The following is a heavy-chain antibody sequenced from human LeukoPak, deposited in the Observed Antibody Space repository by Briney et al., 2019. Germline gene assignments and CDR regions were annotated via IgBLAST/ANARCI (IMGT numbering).Heavy chain of an antibody. J-gene: IGHJ5*02. V-gene: IGHV3-48*02. CDR1: GFTFSFYT. CDR2: ISSSDSTI. Sequence: GGSLRLSCAASGFTFSFYTMNWVRKAPGKGLEWVSYISSSDSTIYYADSVKGRFTISRDNAKNSLYLQMSSLRDEDTAVYYCARDFTLDPWGQGTLVTVSS. CDR3: ARDFTLDP.